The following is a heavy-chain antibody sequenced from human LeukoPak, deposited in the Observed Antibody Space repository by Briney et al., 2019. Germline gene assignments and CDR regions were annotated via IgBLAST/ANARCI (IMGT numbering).Heavy chain of an antibody. Sequence: GGSQRLSCAASGFTFSSYSMNWVRQAPGKGLEWVSSISSSSSYIYYADSVKGRFTISRDNAKNSLYLQMNSLRAEDTAVYYCARGSIAAGDYWGQGTLVTVSS. CDR2: ISSSSSYI. D-gene: IGHD6-6*01. J-gene: IGHJ4*02. CDR1: GFTFSSYS. CDR3: ARGSIAAGDY. V-gene: IGHV3-21*01.